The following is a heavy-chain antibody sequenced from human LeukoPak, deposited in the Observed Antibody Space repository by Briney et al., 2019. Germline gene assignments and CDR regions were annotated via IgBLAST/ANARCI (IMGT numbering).Heavy chain of an antibody. J-gene: IGHJ4*02. D-gene: IGHD3-22*01. Sequence: GGSLRLSCTASGFTFGDYAMSWVRQAPGKGLEWVGFIRSKAYGGTTEYAASVKGRFTISRDDSKSIAYLQMNSLKTEDTAVYYCTRRYYYDSSGYSYWGQGTLVTVSS. CDR3: TRRYYYDSSGYSY. CDR2: IRSKAYGGTT. CDR1: GFTFGDYA. V-gene: IGHV3-49*04.